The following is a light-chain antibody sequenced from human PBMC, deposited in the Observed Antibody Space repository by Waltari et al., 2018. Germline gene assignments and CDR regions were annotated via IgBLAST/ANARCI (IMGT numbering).Light chain of an antibody. CDR1: TSNIGGTS. V-gene: IGLV1-44*01. CDR3: ATWDDSLSVYV. J-gene: IGLJ6*01. CDR2: STH. Sequence: LTQPPSASGTPGQRVTISCSGSTSNIGGTSVHWYQQLPGTAPTLLIYSTHQRPSGVPDRFSGSKSGTSASLAISELQSDDEGDYYCATWDDSLSVYVFGSGTTVTVL.